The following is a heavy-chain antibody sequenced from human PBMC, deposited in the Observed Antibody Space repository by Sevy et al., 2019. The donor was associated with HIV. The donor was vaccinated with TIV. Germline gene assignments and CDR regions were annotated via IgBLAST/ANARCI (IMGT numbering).Heavy chain of an antibody. Sequence: GGSLRLSCAASGFSFSSYEMNWVRQAPGKGLEWVSYISISGTTIYYSDSVRGRFTISRDNARNLLYLQMNSLRAEDTDVYFCARDLPPSATTVPHFDCWGQGTLVTVSS. CDR1: GFSFSSYE. CDR3: ARDLPPSATTVPHFDC. CDR2: ISISGTTI. J-gene: IGHJ4*02. V-gene: IGHV3-48*03. D-gene: IGHD4-17*01.